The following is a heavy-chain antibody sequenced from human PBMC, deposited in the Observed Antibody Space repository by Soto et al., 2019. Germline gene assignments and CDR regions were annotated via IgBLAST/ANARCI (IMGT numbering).Heavy chain of an antibody. CDR3: ARRGQSNAVPRFDF. V-gene: IGHV4-59*08. CDR2: IYYSGTT. Sequence: GKGLEWMGYIYYSGTTTNYSPSLKSRVTLSVDTSKNQFSLKLSSVTAADTAVYYCARRGQSNAVPRFDFSGEGTLGTVPS. J-gene: IGHJ4*02.